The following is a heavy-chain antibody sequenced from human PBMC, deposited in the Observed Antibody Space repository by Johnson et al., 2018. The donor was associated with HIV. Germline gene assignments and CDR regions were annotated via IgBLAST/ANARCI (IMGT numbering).Heavy chain of an antibody. Sequence: QVQLVESGGALVKPGGSLRVSCAASGFTFSNAWMSWVRQAPGKGLEWVSYISSSGSTIYYADSVKGRFTISRDNAKKSLYLQMNSLRSEDTALDCCARDSPPWGGDYVDYTFDIWGQGTMVTVSS. CDR2: ISSSGSTI. V-gene: IGHV3-11*04. CDR1: GFTFSNAW. J-gene: IGHJ3*02. D-gene: IGHD4-17*01. CDR3: ARDSPPWGGDYVDYTFDI.